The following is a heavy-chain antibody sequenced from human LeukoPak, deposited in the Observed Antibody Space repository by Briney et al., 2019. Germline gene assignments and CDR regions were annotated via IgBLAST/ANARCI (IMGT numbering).Heavy chain of an antibody. D-gene: IGHD3-10*02. CDR1: GFMFSSYN. CDR3: AKELDTMFFDY. V-gene: IGHV3-21*04. J-gene: IGHJ4*02. Sequence: GGSLRLSCAASGFMFSSYNMNWVRQAPGKGLEWVSSISSRSSYIYYADSVKGRFTISRDSGRKSVYLQMNSLTTDDTAFYFCAKELDTMFFDYWGQGALVTVSS. CDR2: ISSRSSYI.